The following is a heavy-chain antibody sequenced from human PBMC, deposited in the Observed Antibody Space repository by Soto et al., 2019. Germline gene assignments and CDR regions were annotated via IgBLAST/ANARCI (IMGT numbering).Heavy chain of an antibody. D-gene: IGHD3-10*01. CDR3: ARDQLWFGDFNTWGMDV. J-gene: IGHJ6*02. V-gene: IGHV4-4*02. CDR2: IYHSGST. Sequence: PSATLSLTCAVSGSSISRSNWWTGVRQPPGKGLEWIGEIYHSGSTNYNPSLKSRVTISVDKSKNQFSLKLSSVTAADTAVYYCARDQLWFGDFNTWGMDVWGQGTTVTVS. CDR1: GSSISRSNW.